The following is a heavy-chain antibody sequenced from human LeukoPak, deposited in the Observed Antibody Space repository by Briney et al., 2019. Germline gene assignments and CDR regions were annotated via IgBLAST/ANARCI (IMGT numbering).Heavy chain of an antibody. Sequence: GGSLRLSCAASGFTFNNYAMSWVRQAPGKGLDWVSAIGSGDTTFYADSVKGRFTISRDNSKSMLYLQMSSLTAEDTAKYYCAKGGSGWYPGFDYWGQGILVTVSS. V-gene: IGHV3-23*01. D-gene: IGHD6-19*01. CDR3: AKGGSGWYPGFDY. CDR1: GFTFNNYA. J-gene: IGHJ4*02. CDR2: IGSGDTT.